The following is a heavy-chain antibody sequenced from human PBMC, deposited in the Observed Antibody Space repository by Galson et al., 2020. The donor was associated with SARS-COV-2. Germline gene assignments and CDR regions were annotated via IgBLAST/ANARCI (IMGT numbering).Heavy chain of an antibody. V-gene: IGHV4-61*02. Sequence: SETLSLTCTVSDGSVSSGVYYWSWIRQPAGKGLEWLGRTYARGRTDYNPSLKSRVTISIDTSKNQLSLRLNSVTAADTAVYFCAREPGSGSSHRGAFDIWGRWTSVTVSS. CDR2: TYARGRT. J-gene: IGHJ3*02. D-gene: IGHD3-10*01. CDR1: DGSVSSGVYY. CDR3: AREPGSGSSHRGAFDI.